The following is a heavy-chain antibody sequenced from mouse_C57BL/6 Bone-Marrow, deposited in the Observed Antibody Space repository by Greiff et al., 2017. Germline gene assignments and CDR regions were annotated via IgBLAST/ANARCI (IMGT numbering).Heavy chain of an antibody. CDR2: ITHSGET. CDR1: GFPITSGYY. V-gene: IGHV12-3*01. D-gene: IGHD1-1*01. J-gene: IGHJ2*01. CDR3: AGDRLLLRY. Sequence: ESGPGLVKPSQSLFLTCSITGFPITSGYYWIWIRQPPGKPLEWMGYITHSGETFYNPSLQSPISITRETSKNQFFLQLNSVTTEDTAMYYCAGDRLLLRYRGQGTTLTVSS.